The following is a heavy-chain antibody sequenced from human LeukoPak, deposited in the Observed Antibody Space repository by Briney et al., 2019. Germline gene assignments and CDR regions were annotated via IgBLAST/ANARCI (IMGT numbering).Heavy chain of an antibody. CDR2: MNPNSGNT. CDR3: ARDAGSSWYAFYYYYMDV. J-gene: IGHJ6*03. Sequence: ASVKVSCKASGYTFTSYDINWVRQATGQGLEWMGWMNPNSGNTGYAQKFQGRVTMTRNTSIRTAYMELSSLRSEDTAVYYCARDAGSSWYAFYYYYMDVWGKGTTVTVSS. CDR1: GYTFTSYD. V-gene: IGHV1-8*01. D-gene: IGHD6-13*01.